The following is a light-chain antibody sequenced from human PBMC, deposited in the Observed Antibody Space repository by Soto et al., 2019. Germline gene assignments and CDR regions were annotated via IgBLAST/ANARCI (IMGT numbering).Light chain of an antibody. CDR1: SSNIGSNT. V-gene: IGLV1-44*01. J-gene: IGLJ2*01. Sequence: QSALTQPPSASGTPGQRVTISCSGSSSNIGSNTLNWYQQLPGTAPKLLIYSNNQRPSGVPDRFSGSKSCTSASLAISGLQSEDEADDYCAAWDDSLNGPHVVFGGGTKLTVL. CDR3: AAWDDSLNGPHVV. CDR2: SNN.